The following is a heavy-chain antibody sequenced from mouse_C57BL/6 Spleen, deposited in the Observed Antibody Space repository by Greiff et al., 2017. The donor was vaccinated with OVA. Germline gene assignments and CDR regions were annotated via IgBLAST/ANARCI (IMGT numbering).Heavy chain of an antibody. V-gene: IGHV1-15*01. Sequence: VQLQESGAELVRPGASVTLSCKASGYTFTDYEMHWVKQTPVHGLEWIGAIDPETGGTAYNQKFKGKAILTADKSSSTAYMELRSLTSEDSAVYYCTRTHYDDDAMDYWGQGTSVTVSS. D-gene: IGHD2-4*01. J-gene: IGHJ4*01. CDR1: GYTFTDYE. CDR2: IDPETGGT. CDR3: TRTHYDDDAMDY.